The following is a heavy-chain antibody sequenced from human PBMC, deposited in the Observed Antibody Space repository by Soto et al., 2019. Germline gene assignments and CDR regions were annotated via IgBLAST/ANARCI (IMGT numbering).Heavy chain of an antibody. CDR2: IIPILGIA. CDR1: GGTFSSYT. Sequence: VQLVQSGAEVKKPGSSVKVSCKASGGTFSSYTISWVRQAPGQGLEWMGRIIPILGIANYAQKFQGRVTITADKSTSTAYMELSSLRSEDTAVYYCARERSSGWYVGYWGQGTLVTVSS. CDR3: ARERSSGWYVGY. V-gene: IGHV1-69*08. D-gene: IGHD6-19*01. J-gene: IGHJ4*02.